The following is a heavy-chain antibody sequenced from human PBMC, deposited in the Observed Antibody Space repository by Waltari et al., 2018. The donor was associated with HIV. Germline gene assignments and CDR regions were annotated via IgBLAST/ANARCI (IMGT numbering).Heavy chain of an antibody. D-gene: IGHD2-15*01. CDR1: GYTLSGYS. V-gene: IGHV1-2*06. CDR2: IDPYSCGQ. J-gene: IGHJ4*01. CDR3: AKADLRLWCGRQGQ. Sequence: QVHLVQSGDEIKKPGASVQVSCRTFGYTLSGYSINWVRQAPGQGLQWVARIDPYSCGQKDAKSFQRRVSMTRDTSINAAYMELSGLTADDTPLYFCAKADLRLWCGRQGQWGHGTRVTVSS.